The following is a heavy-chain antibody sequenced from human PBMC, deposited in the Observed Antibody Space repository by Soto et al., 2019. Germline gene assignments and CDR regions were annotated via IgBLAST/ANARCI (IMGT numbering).Heavy chain of an antibody. Sequence: AGGSLRLSCAASGFTFSSYGMHWVRQAPGKGLEWVAVISYDGSNKYYADSVKGRFTISRDNSKNTLYLQMNSLRAEDTAVYYCAKEITKWELTYFDYWGQGTLVTVSS. V-gene: IGHV3-30*18. CDR2: ISYDGSNK. J-gene: IGHJ4*02. CDR1: GFTFSSYG. D-gene: IGHD1-26*01. CDR3: AKEITKWELTYFDY.